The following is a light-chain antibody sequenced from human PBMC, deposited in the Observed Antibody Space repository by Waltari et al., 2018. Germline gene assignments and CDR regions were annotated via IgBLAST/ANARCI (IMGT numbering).Light chain of an antibody. V-gene: IGKV1-6*01. CDR1: QGIRND. Sequence: AVQMTQSPSSLSASIGDRVTITCRASQGIRNDLAWYQQQPGKAPKLLIYGASTLQTGGPSRFSGSGSGTDFTLVISSLQPEDFATYYCLQDYTFPRTFGQGTKVEIK. CDR2: GAS. J-gene: IGKJ1*01. CDR3: LQDYTFPRT.